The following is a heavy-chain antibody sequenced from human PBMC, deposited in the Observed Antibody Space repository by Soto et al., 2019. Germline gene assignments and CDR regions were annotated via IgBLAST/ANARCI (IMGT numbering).Heavy chain of an antibody. D-gene: IGHD4-17*01. CDR2: ISAYNGNT. CDR3: ARGLTTVTENWFAP. J-gene: IGHJ5*02. CDR1: GYTFTSYG. Sequence: ASVKVSCKASGYTFTSYGISWVRQAPGQGLEWMGWISAYNGNTNYAQKLQGRVTMTTDTSTSTAYMELRSLRSDDTAVYYCARGLTTVTENWFAPWGQGTLVTVSS. V-gene: IGHV1-18*01.